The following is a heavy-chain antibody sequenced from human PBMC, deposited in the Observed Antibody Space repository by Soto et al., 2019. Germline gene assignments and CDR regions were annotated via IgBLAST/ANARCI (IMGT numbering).Heavy chain of an antibody. CDR3: ARASYLDPAFDI. D-gene: IGHD2-2*03. J-gene: IGHJ3*02. V-gene: IGHV1-8*01. CDR1: GYTFTSYA. CDR2: VNPNSGNT. Sequence: GASVKVSCKASGYTFTSYAFNWVRQAPGQGLEWMGWVNPNSGNTDYAQKFQGRVTMTRNTSIRTAYMELSSLRSEDTAVYYCARASYLDPAFDIWGQGTMVTVSS.